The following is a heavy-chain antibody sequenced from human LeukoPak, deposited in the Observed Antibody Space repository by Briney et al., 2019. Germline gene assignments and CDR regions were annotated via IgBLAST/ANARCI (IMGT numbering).Heavy chain of an antibody. CDR1: GFTFSSYS. Sequence: GGSLRLSCAASGFTFSSYSMNWVRQAPGKGLEWVSSISSSSSYRYYADSVKGRFTISRDNAKNSLYLQMSSLRAEDTAVYYCARASAVAGTRHYWGQGTLVTVSS. D-gene: IGHD6-19*01. V-gene: IGHV3-21*01. J-gene: IGHJ4*02. CDR3: ARASAVAGTRHY. CDR2: ISSSSSYR.